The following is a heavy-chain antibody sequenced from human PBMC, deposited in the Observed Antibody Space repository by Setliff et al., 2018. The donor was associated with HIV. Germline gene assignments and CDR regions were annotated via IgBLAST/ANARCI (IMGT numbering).Heavy chain of an antibody. J-gene: IGHJ6*03. CDR1: GVTFSRNP. D-gene: IGHD3-10*01. CDR2: ITPIFGTT. CDR3: ATAGEMATIGYSYYYMGV. V-gene: IGHV1-69*13. Sequence: SVKVSCKSSGVTFSRNPISWVRQAPGQGLEWMGGITPIFGTTKYAQEFQGRVTITADESRTTAYLDLNSLRSEDTAVYYCATAGEMATIGYSYYYMGVWGKGTTVTVSS.